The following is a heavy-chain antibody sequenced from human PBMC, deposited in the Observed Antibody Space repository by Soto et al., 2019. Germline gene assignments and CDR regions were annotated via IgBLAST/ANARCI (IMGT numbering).Heavy chain of an antibody. CDR3: ARVTRDGGYLESLDY. CDR1: GFTFSSYS. D-gene: IGHD5-12*01. V-gene: IGHV3-21*01. CDR2: ISSSSSYI. J-gene: IGHJ4*02. Sequence: EVQLVESGGGLVKPGGSLRLSCAASGFTFSSYSMNWVRQAPGKGLEWVSSISSSSSYIYYADSVKGRFTISRDNAKNSLYLHMDSLRAEDTAVYYCARVTRDGGYLESLDYWGQGTLVTVSS.